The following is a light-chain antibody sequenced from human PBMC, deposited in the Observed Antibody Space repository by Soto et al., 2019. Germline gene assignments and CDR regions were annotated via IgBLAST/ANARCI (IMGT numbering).Light chain of an antibody. V-gene: IGLV2-8*01. CDR3: SSYAGSNNFV. J-gene: IGLJ1*01. CDR1: SSDVGGYNY. Sequence: QSALTQPPSASGSPGQSVTISCSGTSSDVGGYNYVSWHQQHPGKAPKLMIYEVSKRPSGAPDRFSGSKSGNTASLIVSGLQAEDEADYYCSSYAGSNNFVFGTGTKVTDL. CDR2: EVS.